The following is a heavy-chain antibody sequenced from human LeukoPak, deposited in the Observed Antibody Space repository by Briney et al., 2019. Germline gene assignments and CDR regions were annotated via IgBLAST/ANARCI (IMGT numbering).Heavy chain of an antibody. V-gene: IGHV3-43*02. D-gene: IGHD2-21*02. J-gene: IGHJ5*02. CDR3: ARYLVVTATRHNWFDP. CDR1: GFTFDDYA. CDR2: ISGDGGST. Sequence: GGSLRLSCAASGFTFDDYAMHWVRQAPGKGLEWVSLISGDGGSTYYADSVKGRFTISRDNSKNSLYLQMNSLGTEDTALYYCARYLVVTATRHNWFDPWGQGTLVTVSS.